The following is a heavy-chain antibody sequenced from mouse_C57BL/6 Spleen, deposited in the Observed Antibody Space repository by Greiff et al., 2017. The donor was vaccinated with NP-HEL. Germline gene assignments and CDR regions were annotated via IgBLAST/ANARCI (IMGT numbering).Heavy chain of an antibody. Sequence: QVQLKQSGAELLKPGASVKLSCKATGYTFTGYWIEWVKQRPGHGLEWIGEILPGSGSTNYNEKFKGKATFTADTSSNTADRQLSSLTTEDSAIYYCARKVAYPNEGFAYWGQGTLVTVSA. D-gene: IGHD1-1*02. J-gene: IGHJ3*01. CDR3: ARKVAYPNEGFAY. CDR2: ILPGSGST. V-gene: IGHV1-9*01. CDR1: GYTFTGYW.